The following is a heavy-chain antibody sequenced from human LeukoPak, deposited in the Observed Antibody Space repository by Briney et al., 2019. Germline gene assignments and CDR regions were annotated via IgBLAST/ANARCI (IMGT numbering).Heavy chain of an antibody. V-gene: IGHV2-5*08. CDR1: GGSISSYYW. D-gene: IGHD5-12*01. J-gene: IGHJ4*02. CDR2: IYWDDDK. CDR3: AHQNRGLWWLPIFDY. Sequence: TLSLTCTVSGGSISSYYWSWLRQPPGKALEWLALIYWDDDKRYSPSLKSRLTITKDTSKNQVVLTMTNMDPVDTATYYCAHQNRGLWWLPIFDYWGQGTLVTVSS.